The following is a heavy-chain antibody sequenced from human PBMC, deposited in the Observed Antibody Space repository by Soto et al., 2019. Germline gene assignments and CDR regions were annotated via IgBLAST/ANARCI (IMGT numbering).Heavy chain of an antibody. CDR2: INPMFNST. CDR1: GGTFDHAA. Sequence: QVQLVQSGAEVKKPGSSVKVSCEAPGGTFDHAAITWVRQAPGQGLEWVGGINPMFNSTHYAQKFQGRVTITADAVTSTAVMELRALTSDDTAVYYCARQIFAADYWGQGTLLVVSS. V-gene: IGHV1-69*01. J-gene: IGHJ4*02. D-gene: IGHD3-9*01. CDR3: ARQIFAADY.